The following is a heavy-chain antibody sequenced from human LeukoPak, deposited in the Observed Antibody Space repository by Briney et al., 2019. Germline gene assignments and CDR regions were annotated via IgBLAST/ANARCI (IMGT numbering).Heavy chain of an antibody. D-gene: IGHD3-22*01. Sequence: GGSLRLSCAVSGITLSNYSMSWVRQAPGKGLEWVSGISGNGGNTYYADSVKGRFTISRDNSKNTLYLQMNSLRAEATAVYFCAKRGFVIRVILVGFHKEAYYFDSWGQGALVTVSS. CDR3: AKRGFVIRVILVGFHKEAYYFDS. CDR2: ISGNGGNT. CDR1: GITLSNYS. J-gene: IGHJ4*02. V-gene: IGHV3-23*01.